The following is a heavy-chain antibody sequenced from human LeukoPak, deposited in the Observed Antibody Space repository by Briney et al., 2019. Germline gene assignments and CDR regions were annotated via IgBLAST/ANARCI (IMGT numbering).Heavy chain of an antibody. V-gene: IGHV3-30*02. CDR3: ARDKPSLTFGGVIVIGGSGYYFDY. CDR2: IRYDGNNK. D-gene: IGHD3-16*02. J-gene: IGHJ4*02. CDR1: GFTFSSYG. Sequence: GGSLRLSCAASGFTFSSYGMHWVRQAPGKGLEWVAFIRYDGNNKYYADSVKGRFTISRDNSKNTLYLQMNSLRAEDTAVYYCARDKPSLTFGGVIVIGGSGYYFDYWGQGTLVTVSS.